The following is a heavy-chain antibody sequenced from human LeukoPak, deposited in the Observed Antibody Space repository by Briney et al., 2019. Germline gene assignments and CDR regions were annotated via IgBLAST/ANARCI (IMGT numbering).Heavy chain of an antibody. D-gene: IGHD2-15*01. Sequence: GALRLSCEASKFIFNNYWMSWVRQAPGKGLEWVAYIKKTGSETYYVDSVKGRFTITRDNARNSVFLQMNSLRAEDTAVYYCAREDGYCSGGNCYSYFDSWGQGTLVTVSS. CDR1: KFIFNNYW. CDR2: IKKTGSET. CDR3: AREDGYCSGGNCYSYFDS. V-gene: IGHV3-7*01. J-gene: IGHJ4*02.